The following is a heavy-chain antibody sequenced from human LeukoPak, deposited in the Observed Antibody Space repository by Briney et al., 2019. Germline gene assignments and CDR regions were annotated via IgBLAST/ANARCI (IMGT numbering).Heavy chain of an antibody. J-gene: IGHJ4*02. V-gene: IGHV1-2*02. CDR1: GYTFTGYY. CDR3: ARDRGQLVFDY. Sequence: ASVKVSCTASGYTFTGYYMHWVRQAPGQGLEWMGWINPNSGDTTHERKFEARVTMTRATSITTAYMELRRLTSDDTAVYYCARDRGQLVFDYWGQGSLVTVSS. D-gene: IGHD6-6*01. CDR2: INPNSGDT.